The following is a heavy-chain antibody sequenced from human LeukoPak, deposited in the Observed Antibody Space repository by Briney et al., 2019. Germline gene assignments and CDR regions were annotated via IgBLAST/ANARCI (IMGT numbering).Heavy chain of an antibody. CDR2: INPNSGGT. J-gene: IGHJ4*02. CDR3: AREGYDSSGYYYFDY. CDR1: GYTFTGYY. V-gene: IGHV1-2*02. Sequence: GASVKVSCKASGYTFTGYYMHWVRQAPGQGLEWMGRINPNSGGTNYAQKFQGRVTMTRDTSISTAYMELSRLRSDDTAVYYCAREGYDSSGYYYFDYWGQGTLVTVSS. D-gene: IGHD3-22*01.